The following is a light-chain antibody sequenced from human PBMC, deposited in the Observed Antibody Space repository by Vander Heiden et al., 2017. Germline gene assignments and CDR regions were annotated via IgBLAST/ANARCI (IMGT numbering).Light chain of an antibody. CDR3: CSYAGSGTLV. CDR1: SSDVGTYNL. V-gene: IGLV2-23*02. CDR2: EVS. J-gene: IGLJ3*02. Sequence: QSALTQPASVSGSPGQSIPISCTGTSSDVGTYNLVSCNQQHPGKAPKLMIYEVSKRPSGVSNRFSGSKSGNTASLTISGLQADDEADYYCCSYAGSGTLVFGGGTKLTVL.